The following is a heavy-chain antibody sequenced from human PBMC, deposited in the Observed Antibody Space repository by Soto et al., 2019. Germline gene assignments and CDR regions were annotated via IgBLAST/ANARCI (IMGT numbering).Heavy chain of an antibody. CDR3: ARDDDYPDNGFDY. Sequence: QVQLVESGGGVVQPGTSLRLSCAASGFTFSRHGMHWVRQTPGKGLEWLAVILNDASGHWYADSVKGRFTISRDNFQNPLYLQMNGLRPEDTAMYYCARDDDYPDNGFDYWGQGTLVTVPS. V-gene: IGHV3-33*01. CDR1: GFTFSRHG. J-gene: IGHJ4*02. D-gene: IGHD4-17*01. CDR2: ILNDASGH.